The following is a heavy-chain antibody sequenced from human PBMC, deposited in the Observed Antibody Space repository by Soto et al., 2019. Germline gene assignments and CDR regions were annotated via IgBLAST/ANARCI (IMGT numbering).Heavy chain of an antibody. V-gene: IGHV3-33*01. Sequence: QVHLVQSGGGVVQPGRSLRLSCAASGFSFSDYAMHWVRQAPGKGLEWVAVVWSDGSSSDYVDSVKGRFTISRDNYKKTLFLQMNSLRAEDTAVYYCARDRFLNGTSWYGIYYYYFGLDVWGQGTTVSVSS. D-gene: IGHD6-13*01. CDR3: ARDRFLNGTSWYGIYYYYFGLDV. J-gene: IGHJ6*02. CDR1: GFSFSDYA. CDR2: VWSDGSSS.